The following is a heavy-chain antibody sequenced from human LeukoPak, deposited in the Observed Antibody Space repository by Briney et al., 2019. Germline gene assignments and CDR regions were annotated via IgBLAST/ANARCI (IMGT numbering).Heavy chain of an antibody. J-gene: IGHJ4*02. D-gene: IGHD1-26*01. CDR1: GFTFSSYA. CDR2: IWYDGSNK. Sequence: GRSLRPSCAASGFTFSSYAIHWVRQSLGKGLEWVAVIWYDGSNKYYADSVKGRFTISRDNFKNTLYLQMDSLRAEDPAVYYCARDSGRLRAFDYWGQGTLVTVSS. CDR3: ARDSGRLRAFDY. V-gene: IGHV3-33*01.